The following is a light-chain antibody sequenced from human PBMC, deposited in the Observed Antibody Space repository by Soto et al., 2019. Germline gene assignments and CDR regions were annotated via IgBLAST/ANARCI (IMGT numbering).Light chain of an antibody. J-gene: IGKJ5*01. V-gene: IGKV3-20*01. CDR2: GAS. CDR1: QSFSSSF. Sequence: EIVLTQSPGTLSLSPGERATLSCRASQSFSSSFLAWYQQKPGQAPRLLIYGASSRATGIPDRFSGSGSGTEFTLTISSLQSEDFAVYYCQQYNNWPPITFGQGTRLEI. CDR3: QQYNNWPPIT.